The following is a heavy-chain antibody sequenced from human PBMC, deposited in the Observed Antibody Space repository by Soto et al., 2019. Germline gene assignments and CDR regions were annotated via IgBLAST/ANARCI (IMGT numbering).Heavy chain of an antibody. J-gene: IGHJ4*02. CDR1: GYMFPSYG. CDR2: ISTYNGKT. CDR3: GRSTTVGTPPSDH. D-gene: IGHD1-1*01. V-gene: IGHV1-18*04. Sequence: QVQLVQSGAEVKKPGASVKLSCKTSGYMFPSYGISWVRQAPGQGLEWMGWISTYNGKTKYAQGLQGRVTMTTDTPTTKVYMEVRSLRSDDTAKYYRGRSTTVGTPPSDHWGQGTLVTVSS.